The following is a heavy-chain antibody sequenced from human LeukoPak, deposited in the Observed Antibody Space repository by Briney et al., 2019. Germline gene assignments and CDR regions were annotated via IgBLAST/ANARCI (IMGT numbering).Heavy chain of an antibody. CDR2: IKQDESDK. J-gene: IGHJ6*03. CDR1: GFTFSRYL. Sequence: PRGSLRLSCAASGFTFSRYLMTWVRQAPGKGLEWVANIKQDESDKYYVDSVKGRFAISRNNAKNSLYLQMNSLRVEDTAVYYCARDYYYYMDVWGKGTTVTVSS. V-gene: IGHV3-7*01. CDR3: ARDYYYYMDV.